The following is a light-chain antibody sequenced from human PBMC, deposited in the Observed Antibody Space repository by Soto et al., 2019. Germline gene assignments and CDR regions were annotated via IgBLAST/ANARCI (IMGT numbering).Light chain of an antibody. CDR2: LGS. Sequence: DIVMTQSPLSLPVTPGEPASISCMSSQSLLHSNGYNYLDWYLQKTGQSPQLLIYLGSNRASGVPERLSGSGSGKDFTMKISRVEAEDVGVYYCMQTLQTPWTFGQGTKVDIK. V-gene: IGKV2-28*01. CDR1: QSLLHSNGYNY. CDR3: MQTLQTPWT. J-gene: IGKJ1*01.